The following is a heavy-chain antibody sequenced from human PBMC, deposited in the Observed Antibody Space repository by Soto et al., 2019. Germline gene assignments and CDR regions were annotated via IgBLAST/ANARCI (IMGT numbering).Heavy chain of an antibody. CDR3: AHSGRWFGEFYYYYGMDV. CDR2: ISGSGGST. J-gene: IGHJ6*02. CDR1: GFTFSSYA. Sequence: GGSLRLSCAASGFTFSSYAMSWVRQAPGKGLEWVSAISGSGGSTYYADSVKGRFTISRDNSKNTLYLQMNSLRAEDTAVYYCAHSGRWFGEFYYYYGMDVWGQGTTVTVSS. D-gene: IGHD3-10*01. V-gene: IGHV3-23*01.